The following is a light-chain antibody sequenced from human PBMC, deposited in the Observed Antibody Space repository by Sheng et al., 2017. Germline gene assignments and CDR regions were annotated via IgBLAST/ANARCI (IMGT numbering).Light chain of an antibody. CDR1: QSVTTNY. CDR3: QQYDRSLTYT. V-gene: IGKV3-20*01. Sequence: EIVLTQSPGTLSLSPGDRATLSCRASQSVTTNYLAWYQQKPGQAPRLLIFGASSRAAGIPDRFSGSGSGTDFTLTINRLEPEDFAVYYCQQYDRSLTYTFGQGTKVEIK. J-gene: IGKJ2*01. CDR2: GAS.